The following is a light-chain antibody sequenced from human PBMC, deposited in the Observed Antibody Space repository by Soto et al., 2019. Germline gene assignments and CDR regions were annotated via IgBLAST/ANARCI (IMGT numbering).Light chain of an antibody. J-gene: IGLJ2*01. V-gene: IGLV1-40*01. Sequence: QSVLTQPPSVSGAPGQRVTISCTGSSSNIGAGYDVHWYQQLPGTAPKLLIYGNSNRPSGVPDRFSGSKSGTSASLAISGLQSEDEADYYCATWDDSPNGPVFGGGTKLTVL. CDR1: SSNIGAGYD. CDR3: ATWDDSPNGPV. CDR2: GNS.